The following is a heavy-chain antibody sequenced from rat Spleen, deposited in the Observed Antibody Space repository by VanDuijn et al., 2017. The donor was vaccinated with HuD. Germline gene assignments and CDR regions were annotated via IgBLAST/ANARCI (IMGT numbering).Heavy chain of an antibody. CDR3: VSHGARISRFAY. J-gene: IGHJ3*01. V-gene: IGHV5-25*01. CDR2: ISTGGGNT. Sequence: EVQLVESGGGLVQPGRSLKLSCAASGFTYSNYVMAWVRQAPTKGLEWVASISTGGGNTYYRDSVKGRFTISRDNAKSTLYLQMDSLRSEDTATYYCVSHGARISRFAYWGQGTLVTVSS. D-gene: IGHD2-7*01. CDR1: GFTYSNYV.